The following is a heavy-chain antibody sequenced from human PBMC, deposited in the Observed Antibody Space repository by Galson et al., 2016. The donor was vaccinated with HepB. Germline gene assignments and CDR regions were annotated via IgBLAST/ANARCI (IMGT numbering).Heavy chain of an antibody. Sequence: SETLSLTCTVSRGSISGFYWNWIRQPPGEGLEWIGSIYSSGSTNYNPSLKSRVTISVDTSTNQFSLKLSSVTAADTAVYYCARHPGYSSRGNDFWGQGTLVTVSS. V-gene: IGHV4-59*08. J-gene: IGHJ4*02. D-gene: IGHD6-13*01. CDR2: IYSSGST. CDR1: RGSISGFY. CDR3: ARHPGYSSRGNDF.